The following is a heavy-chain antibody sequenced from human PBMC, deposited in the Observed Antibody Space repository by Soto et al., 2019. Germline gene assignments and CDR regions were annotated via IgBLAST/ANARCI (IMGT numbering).Heavy chain of an antibody. CDR1: GFTFSSYA. Sequence: GGSLRLSCAASGFTFSSYAMSWFRQAPGKGLEWVSAISGSGGSTYYADSVKGRFTISRDNSKNTLCLQMNSLRAEDTAVYYCAKKRDSSSWYVEYLQHWGKGTLVTVSS. D-gene: IGHD6-13*01. CDR3: AKKRDSSSWYVEYLQH. CDR2: ISGSGGST. J-gene: IGHJ1*01. V-gene: IGHV3-23*01.